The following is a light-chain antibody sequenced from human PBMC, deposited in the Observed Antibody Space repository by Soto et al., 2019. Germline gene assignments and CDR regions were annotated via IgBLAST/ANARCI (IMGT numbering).Light chain of an antibody. CDR3: QQVNSYPLT. CDR1: QGLSSY. J-gene: IGKJ4*01. CDR2: AAS. V-gene: IGKV1-9*01. Sequence: TQSPDTLSASVGDRVTITCRASQGLSSYLAWYQQKPGKAPKLLIYAASTLQSGVPSRFSGSGSETDFTLTISSLQAEDFATYYCQQVNSYPLTFGGGTKVEI.